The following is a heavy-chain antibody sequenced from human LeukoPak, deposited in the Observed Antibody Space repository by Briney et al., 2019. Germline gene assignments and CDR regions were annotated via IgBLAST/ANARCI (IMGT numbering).Heavy chain of an antibody. D-gene: IGHD6-19*01. CDR3: ARDGAVAGNDY. Sequence: PGGSLRLSCAASGFTFSSYEMNWVRQAPGKGLEWVSYISSSGSTIYYADSVKGRFTISRDNAKNSLYLQMNSLRAEDTAAYYCARDGAVAGNDYWGQGTLVTVSS. CDR1: GFTFSSYE. V-gene: IGHV3-48*03. CDR2: ISSSGSTI. J-gene: IGHJ4*02.